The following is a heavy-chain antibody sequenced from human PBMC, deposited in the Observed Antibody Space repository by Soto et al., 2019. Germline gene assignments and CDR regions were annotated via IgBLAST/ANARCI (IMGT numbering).Heavy chain of an antibody. CDR1: GFTFSSYA. J-gene: IGHJ6*02. Sequence: EVQLLESGGGLVQPGGSLRLSCAASGFTFSSYAMSWVRQAPGEGLEWVSAISGSGGSTYYADSVKGRFTISRDNSKNTLYLQMNSLRAEDTAVYYCAKDGYCSSTSCYYYYGMDVWGQGTTVTVSS. CDR3: AKDGYCSSTSCYYYYGMDV. CDR2: ISGSGGST. V-gene: IGHV3-23*01. D-gene: IGHD2-2*01.